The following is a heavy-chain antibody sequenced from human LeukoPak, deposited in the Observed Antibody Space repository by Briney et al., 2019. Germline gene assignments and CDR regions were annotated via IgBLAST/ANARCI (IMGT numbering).Heavy chain of an antibody. D-gene: IGHD2-2*01. CDR2: ISGSGGST. J-gene: IGHJ6*02. V-gene: IGHV3-23*01. CDR1: GFTFSSYA. Sequence: PGGSLRLSCAASGFTFSSYAMSWVRQAPGKGLEWVSAISGSGGSTYYADSVKGRFTISRDNSKNTLYLQMNSLRAEDTAVYYCAKDIVVVPAAEALYGMDVWGQGTTVTVSS. CDR3: AKDIVVVPAAEALYGMDV.